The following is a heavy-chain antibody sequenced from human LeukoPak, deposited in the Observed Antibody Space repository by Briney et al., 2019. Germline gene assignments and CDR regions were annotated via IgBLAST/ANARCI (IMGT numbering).Heavy chain of an antibody. V-gene: IGHV4-61*05. Sequence: SETLSLTCTVSDGSISSSSYYWSWIRQPPGKGLEWIGYIYYSGNTNYNPSLKSRVTISVDTSKNQFSLKLSSVTAADTAVYYCARQRALRPYYYGMDVWGQGTTVTVSS. CDR3: ARQRALRPYYYGMDV. CDR1: DGSISSSSYY. D-gene: IGHD3-3*01. J-gene: IGHJ6*02. CDR2: IYYSGNT.